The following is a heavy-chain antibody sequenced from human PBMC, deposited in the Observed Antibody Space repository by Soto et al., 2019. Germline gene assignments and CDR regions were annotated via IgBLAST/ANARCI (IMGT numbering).Heavy chain of an antibody. CDR1: GGKIGDSGCC. V-gene: IGHV4-39*01. Sequence: VLGGKIGDSGCCWVLKSQPPGKGLEWIGSIYYSGSTSYNPSLKSRVTISADTSKNQFSLNLNSVTAADTAVYFCARPYSSGSYLGSDFRGLGTLVT. CDR2: IYYSGST. D-gene: IGHD3-22*01. CDR3: ARPYSSGSYLGSDF. J-gene: IGHJ4*02.